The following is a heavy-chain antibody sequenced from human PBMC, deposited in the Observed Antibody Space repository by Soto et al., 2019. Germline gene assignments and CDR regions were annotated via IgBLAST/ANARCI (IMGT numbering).Heavy chain of an antibody. CDR3: ARRAGGMVPFDY. CDR1: GYSFTTYW. CDR2: IYPSDSDT. V-gene: IGHV5-51*01. Sequence: GESLKISCKTSGYSFTTYWVGCVRQMPGEGLEWMGIIYPSDSDTRYSPSFQGHVMFSVDKSLETAYLEWSSLKTSDTAVYFCARRAGGMVPFDYWGQGNKVTVSS. D-gene: IGHD3-16*01. J-gene: IGHJ4*02.